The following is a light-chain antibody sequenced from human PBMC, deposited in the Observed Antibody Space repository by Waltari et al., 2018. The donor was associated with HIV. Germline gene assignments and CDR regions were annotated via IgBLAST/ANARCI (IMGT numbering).Light chain of an antibody. J-gene: IGLJ3*02. Sequence: QSLLTPPPSVSGAPGQRVSISCTGSSSNIVAGTDVHCYQQLPGAGPRLLIFNNNNRPSGVPDRFAGSKSGASASLVITNLQVADEGDYFCQTFDESEGVRTFGGGTKLTVL. CDR1: SSNIVAGTD. CDR3: QTFDESEGVRT. CDR2: NNN. V-gene: IGLV1-40*01.